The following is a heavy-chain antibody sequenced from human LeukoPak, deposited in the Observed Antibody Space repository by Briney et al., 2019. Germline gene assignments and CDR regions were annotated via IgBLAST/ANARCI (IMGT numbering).Heavy chain of an antibody. Sequence: SETLSLTCTVSGGSISSSSYYWGWIRQPPGKGLEWIGYVYYSGSTNYNPSLMSRVTISVDTSENQFSLKMSSVTAADTAMYSWANSELLGFGKVNSAFAFWGQEPWVPVSP. J-gene: IGHJ4*02. CDR2: VYYSGST. CDR3: ANSELLGFGKVNSAFAF. CDR1: GGSISSSSYY. D-gene: IGHD3-10*01. V-gene: IGHV4-61*05.